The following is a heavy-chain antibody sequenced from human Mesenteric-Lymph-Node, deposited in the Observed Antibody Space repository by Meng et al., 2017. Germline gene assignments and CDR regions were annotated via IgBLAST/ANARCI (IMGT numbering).Heavy chain of an antibody. CDR3: ARTPFGSPDTAMVPYNWFDP. V-gene: IGHV1-2*02. Sequence: ASVKVSCKASGYTFTGYYMHWVRQAPGQGLEWMGWTHPNSGGTNYAQKFQGRVTMTRDTSISTAYMELSRLRSDDTAVYYCARTPFGSPDTAMVPYNWFDPWGQGTLVTVSS. D-gene: IGHD5-18*01. CDR2: THPNSGGT. J-gene: IGHJ5*02. CDR1: GYTFTGYY.